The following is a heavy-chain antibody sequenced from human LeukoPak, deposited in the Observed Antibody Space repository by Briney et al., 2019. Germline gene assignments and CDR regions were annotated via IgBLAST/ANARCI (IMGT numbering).Heavy chain of an antibody. CDR3: ARGNYVWGSYRSPSSPHQSIDY. V-gene: IGHV1-2*06. CDR2: INPNSGGT. D-gene: IGHD3-16*02. J-gene: IGHJ4*02. CDR1: GYTFTGYY. Sequence: ASVKVSCKASGYTFTGYYMHWVRQAPGQGLEWMGRINPNSGGTNYAQKFQGRVTMTRDTSISTAYMELSRLRSDDTAVYYCARGNYVWGSYRSPSSPHQSIDYWGQGTLVTVSS.